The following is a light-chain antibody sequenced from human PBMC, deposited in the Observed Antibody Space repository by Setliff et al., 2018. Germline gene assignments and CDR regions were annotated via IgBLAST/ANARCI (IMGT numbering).Light chain of an antibody. Sequence: LAQPASVSGSPGQSITISCTGTSSDVGSYNLVSWYQQHPGKAPKLMIYEVSKRPSGVSNRFSGSKSGNTASLTISGLQAEDEADYYCCSYAGSSTFGPYVFGTGTKVTVL. J-gene: IGLJ1*01. CDR2: EVS. CDR3: CSYAGSSTFGPYV. V-gene: IGLV2-23*02. CDR1: SSDVGSYNL.